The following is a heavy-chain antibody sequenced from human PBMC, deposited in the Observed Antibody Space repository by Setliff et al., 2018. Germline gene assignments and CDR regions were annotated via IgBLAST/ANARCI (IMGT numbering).Heavy chain of an antibody. Sequence: KPSETLSLTCTVSGGSISRYHWSWIRQPPGKGLEWIGYIQTSGTTNYSPSLKSRVTISVDTSKNQFSLKLSSVTAADTAVYYCARGYCNSVGCFFAGWFDPWGQGTLVTVSS. V-gene: IGHV4-4*08. CDR2: IQTSGTT. CDR1: GGSISRYH. J-gene: IGHJ5*02. CDR3: ARGYCNSVGCFFAGWFDP. D-gene: IGHD2-2*01.